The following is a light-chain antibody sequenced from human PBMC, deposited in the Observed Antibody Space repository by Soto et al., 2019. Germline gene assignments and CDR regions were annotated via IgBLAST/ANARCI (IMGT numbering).Light chain of an antibody. V-gene: IGKV1-8*01. CDR2: AAS. J-gene: IGKJ5*01. CDR3: QQYYSYPL. Sequence: AIRMTQSPSSLSASAGDRVTITFRASQGISSYLAWYQQKPGKAPKLLICAASTLQSGVPSRFSGSGSGTDFTLTISCLQSEDFATYYCQQYYSYPLFGQGTRLEI. CDR1: QGISSY.